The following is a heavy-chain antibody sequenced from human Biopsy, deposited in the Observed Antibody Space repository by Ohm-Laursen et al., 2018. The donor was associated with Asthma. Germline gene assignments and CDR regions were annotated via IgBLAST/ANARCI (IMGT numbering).Heavy chain of an antibody. CDR2: HDHEEGGT. CDR1: GYNLTDLS. CDR3: ASDFPKDYVRYNFQF. J-gene: IGHJ4*02. V-gene: IGHV1-24*01. Sequence: ASVKVSCKISGYNLTDLSMHWVRQAPGQGLEWMGGHDHEEGGTVNARRFQDRVTMTEDTSTDTAYMELSSLSSDDTAVYYCASDFPKDYVRYNFQFWGQGTLVTVSS. D-gene: IGHD4-17*01.